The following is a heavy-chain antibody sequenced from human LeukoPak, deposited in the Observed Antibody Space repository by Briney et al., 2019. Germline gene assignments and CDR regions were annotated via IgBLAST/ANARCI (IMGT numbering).Heavy chain of an antibody. Sequence: GGSLRLSCAASGFTFSSYSMNWVRQAPGKGLEWVSSISSSSSNIYYADSVKGRFTISRDNAKNSLYLLMSSLRAEDTALYYCAKEGGYSSSWYYYMDVWGKGTTVAVSS. D-gene: IGHD6-13*01. CDR1: GFTFSSYS. CDR3: AKEGGYSSSWYYYMDV. J-gene: IGHJ6*03. V-gene: IGHV3-21*04. CDR2: ISSSSSNI.